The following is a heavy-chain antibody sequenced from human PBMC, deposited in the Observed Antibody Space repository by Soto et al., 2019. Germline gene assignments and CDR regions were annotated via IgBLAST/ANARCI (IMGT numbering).Heavy chain of an antibody. J-gene: IGHJ4*02. Sequence: ESGGGVVQPGRSLRLSCAASGFTFSSYGMHWVRQAPGKGLEWVAVISYDGSNKYYADSVKGRFTISRDNSKNTLYLQMNSLRAEDTAVYYFAKISVGAYYYDCRGHSFDYWGQGTLVTVSS. D-gene: IGHD3-22*01. CDR1: GFTFSSYG. CDR3: AKISVGAYYYDCRGHSFDY. V-gene: IGHV3-30*18. CDR2: ISYDGSNK.